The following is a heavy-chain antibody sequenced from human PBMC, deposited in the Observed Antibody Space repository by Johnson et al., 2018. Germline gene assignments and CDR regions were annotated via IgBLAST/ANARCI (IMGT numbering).Heavy chain of an antibody. J-gene: IGHJ3*02. Sequence: QVQLVQSGAEVKKPGSSVKVSCKASGGTFSSYTISWVRQAPGQGLEWRGRIIPILGIANYAQKFQGRVTITADKSTSTVYRELSSLRSEDTAVDYCARETYYYESSGYYIGCDAFDIWGQGTMVTVSS. CDR3: ARETYYYESSGYYIGCDAFDI. CDR1: GGTFSSYT. D-gene: IGHD3-22*01. CDR2: IIPILGIA. V-gene: IGHV1-69*09.